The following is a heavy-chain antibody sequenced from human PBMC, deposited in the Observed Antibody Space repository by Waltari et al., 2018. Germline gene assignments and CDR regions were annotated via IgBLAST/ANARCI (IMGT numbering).Heavy chain of an antibody. J-gene: IGHJ6*02. CDR3: ARYCSGGSCPSYYGMDV. V-gene: IGHV1-3*01. Sequence: QVQLVQSGAEVKKPGASVKVSCKASGYTFTSYAMHWVRPAPGQRLEWMGWINAGNGNTKYSQKFQGRVTITRDTSASTAYMELSSLRSEDTAVYYCARYCSGGSCPSYYGMDVWGQGTTVTVSS. D-gene: IGHD2-15*01. CDR1: GYTFTSYA. CDR2: INAGNGNT.